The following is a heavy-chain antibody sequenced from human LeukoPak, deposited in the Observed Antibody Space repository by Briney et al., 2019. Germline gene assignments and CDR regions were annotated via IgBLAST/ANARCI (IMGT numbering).Heavy chain of an antibody. CDR2: IIPIFGTA. J-gene: IGHJ4*02. D-gene: IGHD4-23*01. CDR3: ASSDGGNSATPGLFDY. V-gene: IGHV1-69*05. CDR1: GGTFSSYA. Sequence: SVKVSCKASGGTFSSYAISWVRQAPGQGLEWMGRIIPIFGTANYAQKFQGRVTITTDESTSTAYMELSSLRSEDTAVYYCASSDGGNSATPGLFDYWGQGTLVTVSS.